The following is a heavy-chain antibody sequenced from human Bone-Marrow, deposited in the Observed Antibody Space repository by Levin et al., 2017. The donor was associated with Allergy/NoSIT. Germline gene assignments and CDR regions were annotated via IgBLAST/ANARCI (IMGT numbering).Heavy chain of an antibody. D-gene: IGHD6-19*01. CDR3: AADYSSGWLQRDDDAFDI. J-gene: IGHJ3*02. Sequence: ASVKVSCKASGFTFTSSAVQWVRQARGQRLEWIGWIVVGSGNTNYAQKFQERVTITRDMSTSTAYMELSSLRSEDTAVYYCAADYSSGWLQRDDDAFDIWGQGTMVTVSS. CDR1: GFTFTSSA. V-gene: IGHV1-58*01. CDR2: IVVGSGNT.